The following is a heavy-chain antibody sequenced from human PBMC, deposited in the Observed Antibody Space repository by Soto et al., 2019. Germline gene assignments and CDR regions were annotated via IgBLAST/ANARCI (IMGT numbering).Heavy chain of an antibody. V-gene: IGHV3-30-3*01. CDR2: ISYDGSNK. CDR1: GFTFSSYA. D-gene: IGHD2-21*02. CDR3: AGPPGSYCCGDCYSN. J-gene: IGHJ4*02. Sequence: QVQLVESGGGVVQPGRSLRLSCAASGFTFSSYAMHWVRQAPGKGLEWVAVISYDGSNKYYADSVKGRFTISRDNSKNALYLQMNSPRVEDTAVYYCAGPPGSYCCGDCYSNWGQGTLVTVSS.